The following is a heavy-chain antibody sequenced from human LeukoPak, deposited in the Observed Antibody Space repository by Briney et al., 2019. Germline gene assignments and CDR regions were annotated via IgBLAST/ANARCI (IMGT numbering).Heavy chain of an antibody. CDR2: ISSSSSYI. CDR1: GFTFSSYS. J-gene: IGHJ6*02. CDR3: ARDYHDGSTVTAIYYYGMDV. Sequence: GGSLRLSCAASGFTFSSYSMNWVRQAPGKGLEWVSSISSSSSYIYYADSVKGRFTISRDNAKNSLYLQMNSLRAEDTAVYYCARDYHDGSTVTAIYYYGMDVWGQGTTVTVSS. V-gene: IGHV3-21*01. D-gene: IGHD4-17*01.